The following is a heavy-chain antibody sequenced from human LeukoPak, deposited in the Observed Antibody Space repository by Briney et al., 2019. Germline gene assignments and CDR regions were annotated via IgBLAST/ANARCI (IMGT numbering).Heavy chain of an antibody. J-gene: IGHJ4*02. CDR3: ARAFSGAEDSDY. Sequence: GASVKVSRKASGYTFINYGVSWVRQAPGQGLEWMGWISPDNGNTHYAQKLQGRVTMTTDTSTSTAYMELRSLRSDDTAVYYCARAFSGAEDSDYWGQGTLVTVSS. V-gene: IGHV1-18*01. CDR1: GYTFINYG. CDR2: ISPDNGNT. D-gene: IGHD6-19*01.